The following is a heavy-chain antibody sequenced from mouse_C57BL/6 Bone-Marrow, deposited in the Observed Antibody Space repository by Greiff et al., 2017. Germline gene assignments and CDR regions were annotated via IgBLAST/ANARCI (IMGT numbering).Heavy chain of an antibody. CDR3: ARSCRSNYWFAY. D-gene: IGHD2-5*01. V-gene: IGHV1-76*01. CDR2: IYPGSGNT. J-gene: IGHJ3*01. CDR1: GYTFTDYY. Sequence: QVQLQQSGAELVRPGASVKLSCKASGYTFTDYYINWVKQRPGQGLEWIARIYPGSGNTYYNEKFKGKATLTAEKSSSTSYMQISSLTSEDSAVYFCARSCRSNYWFAYWGQGTLVTVSA.